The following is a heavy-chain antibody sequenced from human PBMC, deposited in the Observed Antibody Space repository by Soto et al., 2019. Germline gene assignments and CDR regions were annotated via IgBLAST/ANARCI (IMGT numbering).Heavy chain of an antibody. Sequence: PSETLSLTCTVSGGSISSYYWSWIRQPAGKGLEWIGRIYTSGSTNYNPSLKSRVTMSVGTSKNQFSLKLSSVTAADTAVYYCARGIDFWSGYADNWFDPWGQGTRVTVSS. CDR3: ARGIDFWSGYADNWFDP. CDR1: GGSISSYY. J-gene: IGHJ5*02. D-gene: IGHD3-3*01. V-gene: IGHV4-4*07. CDR2: IYTSGST.